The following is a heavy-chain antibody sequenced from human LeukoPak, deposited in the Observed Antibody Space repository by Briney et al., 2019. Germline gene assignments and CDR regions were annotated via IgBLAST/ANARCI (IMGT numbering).Heavy chain of an antibody. CDR1: GFSFSSYK. D-gene: IGHD1-26*01. J-gene: IGHJ6*03. V-gene: IGHV3-21*01. CDR2: ITTSSTYT. Sequence: GGSLRLSCEASGFSFSSYKMDCGRQTPGKGLEWISSITTSSTYTFYADSVKGRFTISRDNARNSLYLQMNSLTAEDTAVYYCARDPYSGAYGNTYYYYMDVWGKGTTVTISS. CDR3: ARDPYSGAYGNTYYYYMDV.